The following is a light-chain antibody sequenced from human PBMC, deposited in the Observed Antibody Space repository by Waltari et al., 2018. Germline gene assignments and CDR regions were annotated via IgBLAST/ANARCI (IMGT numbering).Light chain of an antibody. J-gene: IGKJ4*01. CDR2: EVS. V-gene: IGKV2D-29*01. CDR1: QSLLHSDGKTH. CDR3: MQNIQIPVS. Sequence: DIVMTQPPLSLSVTPGQAASISCKSSQSLLHSDGKTHLYWYLPTPGPPPQLLNYEVSNRFSGVPERCSGGGSVTDFTRKISRVEAEDVGLYYCMQNIQIPVSFGGGTKVEIK.